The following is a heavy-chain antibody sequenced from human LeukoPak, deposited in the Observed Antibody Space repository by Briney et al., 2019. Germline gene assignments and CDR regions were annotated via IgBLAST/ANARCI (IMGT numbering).Heavy chain of an antibody. CDR1: GFTFSSYG. Sequence: GSMRLSCAASGFTFSSYGMSWVRQAPGKGLEWVSAISGSGGSTYYADSVKGRFTISRDNSKNTLYLQMNSLRAEDTAVYYCATPYYYGSGSYWPFDYWGQGTLVTVSS. CDR2: ISGSGGST. J-gene: IGHJ4*02. D-gene: IGHD3-10*01. V-gene: IGHV3-23*01. CDR3: ATPYYYGSGSYWPFDY.